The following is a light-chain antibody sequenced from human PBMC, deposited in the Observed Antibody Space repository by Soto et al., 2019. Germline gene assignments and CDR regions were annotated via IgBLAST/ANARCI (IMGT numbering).Light chain of an antibody. V-gene: IGLV1-47*01. CDR3: AAWDDSLTIL. J-gene: IGLJ2*01. Sequence: QSVLTQPPSVSGTPGQTVTISCSGSNSNVATYSVYWYQQLPGTAPKLLISEDDQRPSGVPDRFSGSKSDTSASLAIAGLRSGDEGVYYCAAWDDSLTILFGGGTKLTVL. CDR2: EDD. CDR1: NSNVATYS.